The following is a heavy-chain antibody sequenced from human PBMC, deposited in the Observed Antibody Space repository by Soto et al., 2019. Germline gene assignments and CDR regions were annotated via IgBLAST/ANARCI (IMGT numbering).Heavy chain of an antibody. CDR3: AKVTGSRILRFLEGYYYYGMDV. V-gene: IGHV3-30*18. Sequence: QVQLVESGGGVVQPGRSLRLSCAAYGFTFSSYGMHWVRQAPGKGLEWVAVISYDGSNKYYADSVKGRFTISRDNSKNTLYLQMNSLRAEDTAVYYCAKVTGSRILRFLEGYYYYGMDVWGQGTTVTVSS. CDR1: GFTFSSYG. CDR2: ISYDGSNK. J-gene: IGHJ6*02. D-gene: IGHD3-3*01.